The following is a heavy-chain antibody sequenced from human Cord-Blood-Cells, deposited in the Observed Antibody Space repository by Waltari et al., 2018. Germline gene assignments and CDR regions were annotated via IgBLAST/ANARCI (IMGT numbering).Heavy chain of an antibody. Sequence: EVQLVESGGGLIQPGGSLRLSCAASGFTVSSNYMSWVRQAPGKGLGGVSVIYSGVSKNYANTVKGRFTISRDNSKNTVYLQMNSLRAGDTAVYDCARSWYFDYWGQGTLLTVSS. CDR1: GFTVSSNY. V-gene: IGHV3-53*01. D-gene: IGHD6-13*01. CDR2: IYSGVSK. J-gene: IGHJ4*02. CDR3: ARSWYFDY.